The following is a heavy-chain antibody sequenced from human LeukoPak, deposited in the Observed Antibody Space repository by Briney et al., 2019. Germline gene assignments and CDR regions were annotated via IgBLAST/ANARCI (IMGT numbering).Heavy chain of an antibody. CDR2: IYHSGST. CDR3: ARYSSSPFDY. CDR1: GYSISSGYY. D-gene: IGHD6-6*01. V-gene: IGHV4-38-2*02. Sequence: SETLSLTCTVSGYSISSGYYWGWIRQPLGKGLEWIGSIYHSGSTYYNPSLKSRVTISVDTSKNQFSLKLSSVTAADTAVYYCARYSSSPFDYWGQGTLVTVSS. J-gene: IGHJ4*02.